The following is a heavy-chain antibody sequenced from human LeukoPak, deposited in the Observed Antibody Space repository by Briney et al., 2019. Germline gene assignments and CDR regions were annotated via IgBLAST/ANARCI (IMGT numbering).Heavy chain of an antibody. CDR3: AKSNYYDSSGYYFDY. D-gene: IGHD3-22*01. J-gene: IGHJ4*02. Sequence: PGGSLRLSCAASGFTFSGYGMHWVRQAPGKGLECVAIIWHDGSDKYYAHSVKGRFTISRDNSKNTLYLQMNSLRAEDTAVYYCAKSNYYDSSGYYFDYWGQGTLVTVSS. CDR2: IWHDGSDK. V-gene: IGHV3-33*06. CDR1: GFTFSGYG.